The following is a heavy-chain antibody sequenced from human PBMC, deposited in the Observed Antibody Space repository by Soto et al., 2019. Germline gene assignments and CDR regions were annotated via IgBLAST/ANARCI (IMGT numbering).Heavy chain of an antibody. CDR2: ISGSGRDT. CDR1: GCPFSNYA. Sequence: SLGLSCAASGCPFSNYAMSWVRQAPGKGREWVSGISGSGRDTYYADSGKGRLTISRDNAKNTLFLQMNSLRAEDAASYYCAKARLEEVGTFFEFWGHGTRVPVS. CDR3: AKARLEEVGTFFEF. D-gene: IGHD6-13*01. J-gene: IGHJ4*01. V-gene: IGHV3-23*01.